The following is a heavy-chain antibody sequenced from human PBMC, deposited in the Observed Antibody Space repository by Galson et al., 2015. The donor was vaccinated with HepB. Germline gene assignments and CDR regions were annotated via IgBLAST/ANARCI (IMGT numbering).Heavy chain of an antibody. J-gene: IGHJ5*01. CDR3: ARESGSWFGY. D-gene: IGHD2-15*01. Sequence: SLRLSCAGSGFTFSSYSMTWVRQAPGKGLEWLSYISGGSSIIYSADSVKGRLTISRDNAKNSLYLQMNSLRVEDTAVYYCARESGSWFGYWGQGTLVTVSS. CDR1: GFTFSSYS. CDR2: ISGGSSII. V-gene: IGHV3-48*01.